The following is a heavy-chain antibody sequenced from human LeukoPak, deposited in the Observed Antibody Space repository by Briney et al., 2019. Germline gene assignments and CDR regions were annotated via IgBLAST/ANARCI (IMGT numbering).Heavy chain of an antibody. CDR2: ISAYNGNT. J-gene: IGHJ6*03. V-gene: IGHV1-18*04. D-gene: IGHD3-10*01. CDR1: GYTFTGYF. Sequence: ASVKVSCKASGYTFTGYFMHWVRQAPGQGLEWMAWISAYNGNTNYAQKFQGRVTMTTDTSTSTAYMELRSLTSDDTAMYYCARVGDHYYHMDVWGKGTTVTMSS. CDR3: ARVGDHYYHMDV.